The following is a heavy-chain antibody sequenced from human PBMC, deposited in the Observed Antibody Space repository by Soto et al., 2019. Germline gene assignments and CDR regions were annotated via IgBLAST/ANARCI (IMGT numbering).Heavy chain of an antibody. CDR3: ARKTTVTYFVY. V-gene: IGHV4-59*01. D-gene: IGHD4-17*01. J-gene: IGHJ4*02. Sequence: SETLSLTCTVSGGSISSYYWSWIRQPPGKGLEWIGYIYYSGSTNYNPSLKSRVTISVDTSKNQLSLKLSSVTAADTAVYYCARKTTVTYFVYWGQGTLVTVS. CDR2: IYYSGST. CDR1: GGSISSYY.